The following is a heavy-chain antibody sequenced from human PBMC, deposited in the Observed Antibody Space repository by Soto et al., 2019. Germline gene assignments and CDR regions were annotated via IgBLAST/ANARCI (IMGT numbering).Heavy chain of an antibody. V-gene: IGHV4-31*03. J-gene: IGHJ6*03. Sequence: SETLSLTCTVSGGSISSGGYYWSWIRQHPGKGLEWIGYIYYSGSTYYNPSLKSRVTISVDTSKNQFSLKLSSVTAADTAVYYCARESVGSWYLSPPRHYYYMDVWGKGTTVTVSS. CDR2: IYYSGST. CDR1: GGSISSGGYY. D-gene: IGHD6-13*01. CDR3: ARESVGSWYLSPPRHYYYMDV.